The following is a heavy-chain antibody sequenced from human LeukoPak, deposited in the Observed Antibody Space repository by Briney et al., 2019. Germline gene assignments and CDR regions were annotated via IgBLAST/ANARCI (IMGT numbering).Heavy chain of an antibody. CDR1: GYTFSDHY. V-gene: IGHV1-2*02. CDR2: INPNSGGT. J-gene: IGHJ4*02. Sequence: GASVTVSCKASGYTFSDHYMQWVRQAPGQGFEWLGWINPNSGGTSYAQKFQGRVTMTRDTSIRTAYMELSRLRSDDTAVYYCARGALDPATVTNYFEYWGQGTLVTVSS. CDR3: ARGALDPATVTNYFEY. D-gene: IGHD4-17*01.